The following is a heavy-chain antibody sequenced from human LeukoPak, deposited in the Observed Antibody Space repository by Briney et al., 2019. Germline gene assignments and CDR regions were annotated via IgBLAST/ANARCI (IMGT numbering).Heavy chain of an antibody. CDR1: GGSISSGSYY. Sequence: SETLSLTCTVSGGSISSGSYYWSWIRQPAGKGLEWIGRIYTSGSTNYNPSLKSRVTISVDTSKNQFSLKLSSVTAADTAVYYCARAYDFWSGFSIMDVWGKGTTVTVSS. CDR2: IYTSGST. CDR3: ARAYDFWSGFSIMDV. V-gene: IGHV4-61*02. D-gene: IGHD3-3*01. J-gene: IGHJ6*03.